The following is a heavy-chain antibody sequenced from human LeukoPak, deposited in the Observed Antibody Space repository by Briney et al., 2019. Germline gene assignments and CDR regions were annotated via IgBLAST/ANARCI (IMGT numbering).Heavy chain of an antibody. CDR1: GLTFSSYA. CDR2: ISSSGTYN. D-gene: IGHD3-10*01. Sequence: PGGSLRLSCAASGLTFSSYAMTWVRQAPGKGLEWVSSISSSGTYNYYADSVKGRFTISRDDAKNSVYLQMNSLKADDTAMYYCGNNYGSGSLRVDYWGQGTLVTVSS. V-gene: IGHV3-21*01. CDR3: GNNYGSGSLRVDY. J-gene: IGHJ4*02.